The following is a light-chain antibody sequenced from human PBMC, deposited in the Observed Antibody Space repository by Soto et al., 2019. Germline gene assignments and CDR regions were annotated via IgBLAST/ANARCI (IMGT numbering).Light chain of an antibody. V-gene: IGLV2-11*01. CDR3: CSYAGSYTYV. CDR2: DVS. CDR1: SSVVGGYNY. Sequence: SALTQPRSVSGSPGQSVTISCTGTSSVVGGYNYVSWYQQHPGKAPKLMIYDVSKRPSGVPDRFSGSKSGNTASLTISGLQAEDEADYYCCSYAGSYTYVFVTGTKVTVL. J-gene: IGLJ1*01.